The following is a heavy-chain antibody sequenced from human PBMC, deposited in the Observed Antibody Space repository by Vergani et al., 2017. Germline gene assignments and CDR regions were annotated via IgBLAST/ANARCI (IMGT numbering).Heavy chain of an antibody. CDR1: GGTFSSYA. CDR3: ARDNYYYYMDV. Sequence: QVQLVQSGAEVKKPGSSVKVSCKASGGTFSSYAISWVRQAPGQGLEWMGRIIPILGIANYAQKFQGIVPITADKSTSTAYMELSSLRSEDTAVYYCARDNYYYYMDVWGKGTTVTVSS. J-gene: IGHJ6*03. V-gene: IGHV1-69*04. CDR2: IIPILGIA.